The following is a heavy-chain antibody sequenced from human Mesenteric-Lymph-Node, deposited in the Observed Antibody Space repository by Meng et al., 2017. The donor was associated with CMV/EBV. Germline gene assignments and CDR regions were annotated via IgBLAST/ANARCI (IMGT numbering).Heavy chain of an antibody. J-gene: IGHJ4*02. CDR3: ARLLSSGSDYFDY. Sequence: CAVSGGSISSSNWWSWVRQPPGKGLEWIEEIYHSGSTNYNPSLKSRVTISVDKSKNQFSLKLSSVTAADTAVYYCARLLSSGSDYFDYWGQGTLVTVSS. V-gene: IGHV4-4*02. CDR1: GGSISSSNW. D-gene: IGHD3-10*01. CDR2: IYHSGST.